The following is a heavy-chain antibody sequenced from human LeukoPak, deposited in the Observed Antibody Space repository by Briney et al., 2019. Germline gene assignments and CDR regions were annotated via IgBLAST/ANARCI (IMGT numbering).Heavy chain of an antibody. Sequence: ASVTVSFTASGYTFTGYYMHWVRQAPGQGLEWMGWINPNSGGTNYAQKFQGRVTMTRDTSISKAYMELSRLRSDDTAVYYCARASGGRNIDAFDIWGQGTMVTVSS. D-gene: IGHD2/OR15-2a*01. V-gene: IGHV1-2*02. CDR2: INPNSGGT. CDR3: ARASGGRNIDAFDI. CDR1: GYTFTGYY. J-gene: IGHJ3*02.